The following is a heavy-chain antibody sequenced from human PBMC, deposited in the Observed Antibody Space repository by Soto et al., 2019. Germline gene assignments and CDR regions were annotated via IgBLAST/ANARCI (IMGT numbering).Heavy chain of an antibody. CDR2: IYWDDDK. J-gene: IGHJ5*02. Sequence: QITLKESGPTLVKPTQTLTLTCTFSGFSLTTRGVGVGWIRQPPGKALECLALIYWDDDKRYSPSLQSRLSITKDTSKNPVVLTMTNVDPVATATYYCAHIPNYYQYDWFDPWGQGTLVSVSS. CDR1: GFSLTTRGVG. D-gene: IGHD3-16*01. CDR3: AHIPNYYQYDWFDP. V-gene: IGHV2-5*02.